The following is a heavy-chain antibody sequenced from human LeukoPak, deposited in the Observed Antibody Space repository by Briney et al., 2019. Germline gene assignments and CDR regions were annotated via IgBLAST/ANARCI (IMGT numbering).Heavy chain of an antibody. CDR1: GGTFSSYA. V-gene: IGHV1-69*13. CDR2: IIPIFGTA. CDR3: ARAPYYDFWSGYSYFDY. J-gene: IGHJ4*02. Sequence: SVKVSCKASGGTFSSYAISWVRQAPGQGLEWMGGIIPIFGTANYAQKFQGRVTIPADESTSTAYMELSSLRSEDTAVYYCARAPYYDFWSGYSYFDYWGQGTLVTVSS. D-gene: IGHD3-3*01.